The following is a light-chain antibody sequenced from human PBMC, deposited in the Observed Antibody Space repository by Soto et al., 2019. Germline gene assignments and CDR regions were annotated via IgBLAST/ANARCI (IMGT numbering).Light chain of an antibody. V-gene: IGKV3-11*01. CDR1: QRISSH. CDR2: AAS. Sequence: EIVLTQSPVTLSLSTGERATLSCRASQRISSHLAWYQQKPGRAPRLLIYAASNRARGIPAKFSGSGSETDFTLTISSLEPEDFAVYYCQQRNSWPFTFGEGTKVEIK. J-gene: IGKJ4*01. CDR3: QQRNSWPFT.